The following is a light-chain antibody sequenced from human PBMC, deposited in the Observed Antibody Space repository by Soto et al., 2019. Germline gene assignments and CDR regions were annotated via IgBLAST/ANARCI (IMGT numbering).Light chain of an antibody. V-gene: IGKV3-15*01. CDR3: QQYNNWPRS. Sequence: EIVMTQSPATLSVSPGERATLSCRASQSVSSSLAWYQQKPGQAPRLLIYGASTRVTGIPARFSGSGSGTEFTLTIGSLQSEDFAVYSCQQYNNWPRSFGGGTKVEI. CDR1: QSVSSS. CDR2: GAS. J-gene: IGKJ4*01.